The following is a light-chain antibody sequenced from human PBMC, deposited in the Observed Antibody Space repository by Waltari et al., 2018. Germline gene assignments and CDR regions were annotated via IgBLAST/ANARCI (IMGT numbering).Light chain of an antibody. CDR1: QSVGTK. J-gene: IGKJ5*01. V-gene: IGKV3-15*01. CDR2: GAS. Sequence: EIVMTQSPATLSVSPGESATLSCRATQSVGTKLAWYQQKPGRAPGLLIYGASARATGSPDRFSGRGSGTEFTLTITSLQSEDFAIYYCQQYNDLPLTFGQGTRLDIK. CDR3: QQYNDLPLT.